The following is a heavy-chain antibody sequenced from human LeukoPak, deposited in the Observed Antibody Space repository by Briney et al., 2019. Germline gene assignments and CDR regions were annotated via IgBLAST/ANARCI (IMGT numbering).Heavy chain of an antibody. CDR2: ISSSGSTI. J-gene: IGHJ6*04. CDR1: GFILSNYW. CDR3: AELGITMIGGV. V-gene: IGHV3-48*03. D-gene: IGHD3-10*02. Sequence: GRSLRLSCAASGFILSNYWMGWVRQAPGKGLEWVSYISSSGSTIYYADSVKGRFTISRDNAKNSLYLQMNSLRAEDTAVYYCAELGITMIGGVWGKGTTVTISS.